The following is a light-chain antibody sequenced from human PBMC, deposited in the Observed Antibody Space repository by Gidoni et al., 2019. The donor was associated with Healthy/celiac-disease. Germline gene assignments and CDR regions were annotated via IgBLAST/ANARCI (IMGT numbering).Light chain of an antibody. J-gene: IGKJ4*01. V-gene: IGKV3-11*01. Sequence: DIVLTQSPSPLSLSPGERATLSCTASQIVSSYLAWYQQKPGQAPRLLIYDASNRATGIPARFSGSGSGTDFTLTISSLEPEDFAVYYCQQRSNWPPLTFGGGTKVEIK. CDR3: QQRSNWPPLT. CDR1: QIVSSY. CDR2: DAS.